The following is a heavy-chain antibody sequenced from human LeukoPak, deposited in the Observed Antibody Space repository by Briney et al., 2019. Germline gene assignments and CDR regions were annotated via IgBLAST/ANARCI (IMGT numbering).Heavy chain of an antibody. J-gene: IGHJ4*02. D-gene: IGHD1-26*01. CDR1: GYSFSNYW. CDR3: ARGATTFDH. CDR2: IFPGDSET. V-gene: IGHV5-51*01. Sequence: GESLKISCKGSGYSFSNYWIGWVRQMPGEGLEWMGIIFPGDSETRYSSSFQGQVTFSADTSISTAYLQWSSLKPSDTAMYYCARGATTFDHWGQGALVTVSS.